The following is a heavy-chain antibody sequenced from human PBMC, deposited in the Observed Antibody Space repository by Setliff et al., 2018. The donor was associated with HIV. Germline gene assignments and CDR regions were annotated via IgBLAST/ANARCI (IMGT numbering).Heavy chain of an antibody. CDR1: GYTFTSYA. J-gene: IGHJ6*03. CDR2: INTNTGNP. CDR3: ARVYSSGWDGDYYYYYYMDV. V-gene: IGHV7-4-1*02. Sequence: ASVKVSCKASGYTFTSYAMNWVRQASGQGLEWMGWINTNTGNPTYAQGFTGRFVFSLDTSVSTAYLQISSLKAEDTAVHYCARVYSSGWDGDYYYYYYMDVWGKGTTVTVSS. D-gene: IGHD6-19*01.